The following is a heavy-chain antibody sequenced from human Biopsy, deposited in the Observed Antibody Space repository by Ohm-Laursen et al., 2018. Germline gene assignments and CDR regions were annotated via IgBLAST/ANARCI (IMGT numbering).Heavy chain of an antibody. CDR2: IYYSGST. J-gene: IGHJ6*02. Sequence: SQTLSLTCIVSGGSISSDYWSWIRQTPGKGLEWIGYIYYSGSTDYNPPLKSRVTISVDTSKNQLSLRLNSVTAADTAVYYCARATNSTGWPYYYFYGMDVWGQGTTVTVSS. V-gene: IGHV4-59*01. CDR3: ARATNSTGWPYYYFYGMDV. D-gene: IGHD2/OR15-2a*01. CDR1: GGSISSDY.